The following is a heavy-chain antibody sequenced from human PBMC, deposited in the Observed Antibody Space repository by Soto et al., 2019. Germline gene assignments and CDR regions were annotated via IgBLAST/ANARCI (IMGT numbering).Heavy chain of an antibody. J-gene: IGHJ2*01. D-gene: IGHD1-26*01. CDR1: GFTFSSYW. V-gene: IGHV3-74*01. CDR3: ARVGQGAWYFDL. Sequence: EVQLVESGGGLVQPGGSLTLSCAASGFTFSSYWMHWVRQAPGKGVVWVSRINPDGRGTNYEDSEKGRFTTSRDNDKNTLYLQMNSLRPEDTAVYYCARVGQGAWYFDLWGRGTLVTVSS. CDR2: INPDGRGT.